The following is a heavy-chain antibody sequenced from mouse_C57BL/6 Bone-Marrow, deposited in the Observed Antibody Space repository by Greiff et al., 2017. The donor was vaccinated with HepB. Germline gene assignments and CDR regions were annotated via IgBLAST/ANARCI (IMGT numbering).Heavy chain of an antibody. J-gene: IGHJ3*01. Sequence: EVKVVESGEGLVKPGGSLKLSCAASGFTFSSYAMSWVRQTPEKRLEWVAYISSGGDYIYYADTVKGRFTISRDNARNTLYLQMSSLKSEDTAMYYCTRESYYYGSSLAWFAYWGQGTLVTVSA. V-gene: IGHV5-9-1*02. CDR1: GFTFSSYA. CDR2: ISSGGDYI. D-gene: IGHD1-1*01. CDR3: TRESYYYGSSLAWFAY.